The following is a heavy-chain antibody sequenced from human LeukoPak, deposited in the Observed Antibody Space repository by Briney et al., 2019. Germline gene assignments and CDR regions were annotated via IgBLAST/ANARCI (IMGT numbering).Heavy chain of an antibody. V-gene: IGHV4-39*07. D-gene: IGHD3-16*02. J-gene: IGHJ5*02. Sequence: SETLSLTCIVSGGSISSSNYYWGWIRQSPGKGLEWIGSIYSRGSTYYNPSLKSRVIVSSDMSKNQFSLMLNSVTAADTAVYYCARDSYYDYVWGSIRYLDLWGQGTLVTVSS. CDR3: ARDSYYDYVWGSIRYLDL. CDR2: IYSRGST. CDR1: GGSISSSNYY.